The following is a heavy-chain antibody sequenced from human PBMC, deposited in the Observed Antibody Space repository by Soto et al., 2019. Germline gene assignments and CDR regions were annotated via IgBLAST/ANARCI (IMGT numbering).Heavy chain of an antibody. V-gene: IGHV2-5*02. Sequence: QITLKESGPTLVKPTQTLTLTCTFSGFSLSTSGVGVGWIRQPPGKALEWLALIYWDDDKRYSPSLKSRLTITKDTSKNQVVLTMTNVDPVDTATYYCAQTYSGSWYTGGGWFDPWGQGTLVTVSS. J-gene: IGHJ5*02. CDR1: GFSLSTSGVG. CDR2: IYWDDDK. D-gene: IGHD6-13*01. CDR3: AQTYSGSWYTGGGWFDP.